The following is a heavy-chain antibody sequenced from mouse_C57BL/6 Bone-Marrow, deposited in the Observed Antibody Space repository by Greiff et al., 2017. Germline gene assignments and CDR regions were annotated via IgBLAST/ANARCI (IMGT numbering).Heavy chain of an antibody. CDR1: GFTFSSYA. V-gene: IGHV5-4*01. CDR2: ISDGGSYT. Sequence: DVMLVESGGGLVKPGGSLKLSCAASGFTFSSYAMSWVRQTPEKRLEWVATISDGGSYTYYPDNVKGRFTISRDNAKNNLYLQMSHLKSEDTAMYYCARENGNHGRYFDVWGTGTTVTVSS. J-gene: IGHJ1*03. CDR3: ARENGNHGRYFDV. D-gene: IGHD2-1*01.